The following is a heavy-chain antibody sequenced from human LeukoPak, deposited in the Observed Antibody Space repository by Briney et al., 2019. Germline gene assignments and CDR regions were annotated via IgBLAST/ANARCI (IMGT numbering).Heavy chain of an antibody. CDR3: AKDTPTTGYHLDS. CDR1: GFTLRGYG. Sequence: GGSLRLSCAASGFTLRGYGMHWVRQAPGKGLEWVAFIRYDGSDKSYADSVKGRFTISRDNSENTLYLQINSLRVEDTAVYYCAKDTPTTGYHLDSWGQGTLVTVSS. V-gene: IGHV3-30*02. J-gene: IGHJ4*02. CDR2: IRYDGSDK. D-gene: IGHD1-1*01.